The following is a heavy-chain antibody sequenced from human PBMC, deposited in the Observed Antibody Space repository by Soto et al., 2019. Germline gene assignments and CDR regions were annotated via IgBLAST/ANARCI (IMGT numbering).Heavy chain of an antibody. J-gene: IGHJ2*01. Sequence: ASVEVSCKXSGYTFTSYGISWVRQAPGQGLEWMGWISAYNGNTNYAQKLQGRVTMTTDTSTSTAYMELRSLRSDDTAVYYCARDSSVVGATSLGYFDLWGRGTLVTVSS. CDR2: ISAYNGNT. CDR3: ARDSSVVGATSLGYFDL. V-gene: IGHV1-18*04. CDR1: GYTFTSYG. D-gene: IGHD1-26*01.